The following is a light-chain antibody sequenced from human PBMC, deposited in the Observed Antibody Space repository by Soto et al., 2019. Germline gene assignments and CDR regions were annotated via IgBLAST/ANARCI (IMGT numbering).Light chain of an antibody. J-gene: IGKJ5*01. CDR1: QSVSSSY. V-gene: IGKV3D-20*02. Sequence: EIVYTPSPGTLSSSQGEGATLSCRSSQSVSSSYLAWYQQKPGQAPRLLIYDTSTRAIDIPDRFSGSGSGTDFTLTISSLEPEDFAVYYCQQRSNWPITFGQGTRLEI. CDR2: DTS. CDR3: QQRSNWPIT.